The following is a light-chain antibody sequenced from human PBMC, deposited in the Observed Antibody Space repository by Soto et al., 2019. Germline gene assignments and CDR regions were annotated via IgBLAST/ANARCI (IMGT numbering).Light chain of an antibody. Sequence: QAVVIQPPSASGTPGQRVTISCSGSSSNIGSNPVNWYQQFPGTAPKLLIYSDSQRPSGVPDRFSGSKSGTSASLAISGLQSEDEVDYYCAAWDDSLYGPVFGGGTKVTVL. CDR1: SSNIGSNP. J-gene: IGLJ2*01. V-gene: IGLV1-44*01. CDR3: AAWDDSLYGPV. CDR2: SDS.